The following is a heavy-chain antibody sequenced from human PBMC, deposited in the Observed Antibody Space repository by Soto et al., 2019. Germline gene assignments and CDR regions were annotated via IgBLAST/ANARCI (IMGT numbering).Heavy chain of an antibody. CDR2: TRNKANSYTT. D-gene: IGHD1-1*01. CDR1: GFTFSDHY. Sequence: PXESMRLSCAASGFTFSDHYMDWVRQAPGKGLEWVGRTRNKANSYTTEYAASVKGRFTISRDDSRNSLYLQMNSLKTEDTAVYYCARGATARTNYYYGLDAWGQGTTVTVSS. V-gene: IGHV3-72*01. CDR3: ARGATARTNYYYGLDA. J-gene: IGHJ6*02.